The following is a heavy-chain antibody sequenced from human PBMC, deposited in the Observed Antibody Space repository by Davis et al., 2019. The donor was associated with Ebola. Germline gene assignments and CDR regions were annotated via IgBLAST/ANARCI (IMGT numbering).Heavy chain of an antibody. D-gene: IGHD6-19*01. CDR1: GFTFSSYW. Sequence: GESLKISCAASGFTFSSYWMSWVRQAPGKGLEWVANIKQDGSEKYYVDSVKGRFTISRDNAKNSLYLQMNSLRAEDTAVYYCARGPTYSSGWYYFDYWGQGTLVTVSS. V-gene: IGHV3-7*01. CDR2: IKQDGSEK. CDR3: ARGPTYSSGWYYFDY. J-gene: IGHJ4*02.